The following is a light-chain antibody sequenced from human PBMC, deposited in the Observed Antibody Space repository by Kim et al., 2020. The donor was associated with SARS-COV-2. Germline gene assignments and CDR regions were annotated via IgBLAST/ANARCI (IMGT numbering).Light chain of an antibody. CDR2: YNS. V-gene: IGLV3-21*04. Sequence: PGKTARITCGGHNIVSKNVLWYQQKPGQAPVLVIYYNSDRPSGIPERFSGSNSRNTATLTISRVEAGDEADYYCQVWDTSSDHPYVFGTGTKVTVL. CDR3: QVWDTSSDHPYV. J-gene: IGLJ1*01. CDR1: NIVSKN.